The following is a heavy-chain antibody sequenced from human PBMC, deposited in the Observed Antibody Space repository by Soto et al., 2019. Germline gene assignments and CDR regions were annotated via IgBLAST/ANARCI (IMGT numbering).Heavy chain of an antibody. CDR3: ARGRPIFGVVISYYYYYYMDV. Sequence: SETLSLTCAVYGGSFSGYYWSWIRQPPGKGLEWIGEINHSGSTNYNPSLKSRVTISVDTSKNQFSLKLSSVTAADTAVYYCARGRPIFGVVISYYYYYYMDVWGKGTTVTVSS. CDR1: GGSFSGYY. J-gene: IGHJ6*03. CDR2: INHSGST. D-gene: IGHD3-3*01. V-gene: IGHV4-34*01.